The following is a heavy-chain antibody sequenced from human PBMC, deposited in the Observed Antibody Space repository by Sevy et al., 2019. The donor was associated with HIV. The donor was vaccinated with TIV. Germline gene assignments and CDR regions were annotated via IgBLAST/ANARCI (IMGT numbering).Heavy chain of an antibody. CDR2: ISNSGTTI. Sequence: GGSQRLSCAASGFTFTSYEMNWVRQAPGKGLEWLSYISNSGTTIYYSDSVKGRFTISRDNARNSLYLQMSSLRAEDTAVYYCARDLPPSATTVPHFDCWGQGTLVTVSS. D-gene: IGHD4-17*01. CDR1: GFTFTSYE. CDR3: ARDLPPSATTVPHFDC. J-gene: IGHJ4*02. V-gene: IGHV3-48*03.